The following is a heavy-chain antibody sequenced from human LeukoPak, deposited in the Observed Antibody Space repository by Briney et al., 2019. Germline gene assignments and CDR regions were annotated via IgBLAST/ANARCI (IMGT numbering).Heavy chain of an antibody. J-gene: IGHJ3*02. Sequence: ASVKVSCKASGGTFSSYAIIWVRQAPGQGPEWMGGIIPLFRTANYAQKFQGRVTITADKSTNTAFMELSSLRSEDTAMYYCATNYEILSGYPKNYYFHIWGQGTMVTVSS. CDR3: ATNYEILSGYPKNYYFHI. CDR2: IIPLFRTA. D-gene: IGHD3-9*01. V-gene: IGHV1-69*06. CDR1: GGTFSSYA.